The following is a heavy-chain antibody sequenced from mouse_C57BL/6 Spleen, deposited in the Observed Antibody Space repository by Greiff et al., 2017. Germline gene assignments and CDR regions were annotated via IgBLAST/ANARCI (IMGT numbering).Heavy chain of an antibody. J-gene: IGHJ4*01. CDR1: GYAFSSYW. D-gene: IGHD3-2*02. CDR3: AQATSYYAMDY. Sequence: QVQLQQSGAELVKPGASVKISCKASGYAFSSYWMNWVKQRPGKGLEWIGQIYPGAGDTNYNGKFKGKATLTADKSSSTAYMQLSSLTSEDSAVYFCAQATSYYAMDYWGQGTSVTVSS. CDR2: IYPGAGDT. V-gene: IGHV1-80*01.